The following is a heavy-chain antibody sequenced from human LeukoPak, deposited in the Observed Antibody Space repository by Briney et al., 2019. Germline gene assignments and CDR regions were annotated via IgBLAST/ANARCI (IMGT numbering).Heavy chain of an antibody. CDR3: ARGRGVTIFGVVMKPFDY. V-gene: IGHV4-34*01. CDR1: GGSFSGYY. CDR2: INHSGST. Sequence: SETLSLTCAVYGGSFSGYYWSWIRQPPGKGLEWIGEINHSGSTNYSPSLKSRVTISVDTSKNQFSLKLSSVTAADTAVYYCARGRGVTIFGVVMKPFDYWGQGALVTVSS. D-gene: IGHD3-3*01. J-gene: IGHJ4*02.